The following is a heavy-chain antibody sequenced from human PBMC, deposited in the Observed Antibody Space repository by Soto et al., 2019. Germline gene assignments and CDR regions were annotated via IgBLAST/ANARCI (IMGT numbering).Heavy chain of an antibody. CDR1: GGSISSGDYY. CDR3: ARHQSHSSSYVDP. CDR2: IYYSGST. D-gene: IGHD6-13*01. J-gene: IGHJ5*02. V-gene: IGHV4-39*01. Sequence: SETLSLTCTVSGGSISSGDYYWSWLRQPPGKGLEWIGSIYYSGSTYYNPSLKSRVTISVDTSKNQFSLKLSSVTAADTAVYYCARHQSHSSSYVDPWGQGTLVTVSS.